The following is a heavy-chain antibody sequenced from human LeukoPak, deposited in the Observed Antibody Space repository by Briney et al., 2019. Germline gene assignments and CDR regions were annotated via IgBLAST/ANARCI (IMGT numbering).Heavy chain of an antibody. D-gene: IGHD6-13*01. CDR1: GFTFSSYW. J-gene: IGHJ4*02. CDR2: MNEGGSEK. Sequence: GGSLRLSCAASGFTFSSYWMSWVRQAPGKGLEWVANMNEGGSEKYYVDSVKGRFTISRDNSKDTLYLQMNGLRAEDTAVYFCAKQSAGSAAWYSLHYDFWGQGTLVTVSS. CDR3: AKQSAGSAAWYSLHYDF. V-gene: IGHV3-7*03.